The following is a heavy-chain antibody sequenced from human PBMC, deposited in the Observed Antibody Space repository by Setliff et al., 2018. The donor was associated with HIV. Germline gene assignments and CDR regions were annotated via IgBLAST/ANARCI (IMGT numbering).Heavy chain of an antibody. Sequence: ASVKVSCKASGYNFTSHDINWVRQAPGQGLEWMGWINTYTANPMYAQGFTGRFVFSLDTSVRTAYLQISSLKAEDTALYYCARDRGVRGANDAFNIWGLGTMVTVSS. CDR3: ARDRGVRGANDAFNI. CDR2: INTYTANP. J-gene: IGHJ3*02. CDR1: GYNFTSHD. D-gene: IGHD3-10*01. V-gene: IGHV7-4-1*02.